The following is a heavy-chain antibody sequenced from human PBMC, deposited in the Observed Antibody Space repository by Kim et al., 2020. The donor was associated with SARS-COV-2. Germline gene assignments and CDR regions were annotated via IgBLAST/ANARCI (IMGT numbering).Heavy chain of an antibody. CDR2: ISHTSLSI. D-gene: IGHD5-12*01. J-gene: IGHJ5*01. CDR1: GFSFSGYY. CDR3: AGRVWDGIESGYPLFYS. V-gene: IGHV3-11*04. Sequence: GGSLRLSCVGSGFSFSGYYVNWIRQTPEKGLEWLAYISHTSLSIYYAPSVKGRFTVSRDNAKNSAFLQMDSLTVEDTAIYYCAGRVWDGIESGYPLFYS.